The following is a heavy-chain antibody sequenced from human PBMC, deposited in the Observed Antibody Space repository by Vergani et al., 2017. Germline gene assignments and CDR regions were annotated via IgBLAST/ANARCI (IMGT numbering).Heavy chain of an antibody. CDR2: IIPIFGTA. CDR3: ARDLGLPQYSNYRNYYYYYMDV. V-gene: IGHV1-69*01. D-gene: IGHD4-11*01. CDR1: GGTFSSYA. Sequence: QVQLVQSGAEVKKPGSSVKVSCKASGGTFSSYAISWVRQAPGQGLEWMGGIIPIFGTANYAQKFQGRVTITADESTSTAYMELSSLRSEDTAVYYCARDLGLPQYSNYRNYYYYYMDVWGKGTTVTVSS. J-gene: IGHJ6*03.